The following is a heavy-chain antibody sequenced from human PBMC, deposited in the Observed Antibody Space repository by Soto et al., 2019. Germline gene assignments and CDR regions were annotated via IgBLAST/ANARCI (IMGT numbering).Heavy chain of an antibody. J-gene: IGHJ4*02. CDR1: GFTLRNYA. CDR2: ISNDGRRQ. CDR3: GREQNSGYYRTADY. D-gene: IGHD3-22*01. Sequence: QVQLVESGGGVVQPGRSLRLSCTASGFTLRNYAMHWVRQAPGKGLEWLAVISNDGRRQFYADSMEGRFTISRDAAKNMLFLQRNNLRSEDTAVYFCGREQNSGYYRTADYWGQGTLVTVSS. V-gene: IGHV3-30*14.